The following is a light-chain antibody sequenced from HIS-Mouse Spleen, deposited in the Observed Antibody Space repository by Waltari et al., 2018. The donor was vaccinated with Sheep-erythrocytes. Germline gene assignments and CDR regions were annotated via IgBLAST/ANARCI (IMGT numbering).Light chain of an antibody. CDR1: QDISNY. CDR2: DAS. V-gene: IGKV1-33*01. Sequence: DIQMTQSPSSLSASLGDRVTITCQASQDISNYLNCYYQKPGKDPKLLIYDASNLETGVPSRFSGSGSWTDFTFTISSLQPEDIATYYCQQYNNWPLSRLTFGGGTKVEIK. J-gene: IGKJ4*01. CDR3: QQYNNWPLSRLT.